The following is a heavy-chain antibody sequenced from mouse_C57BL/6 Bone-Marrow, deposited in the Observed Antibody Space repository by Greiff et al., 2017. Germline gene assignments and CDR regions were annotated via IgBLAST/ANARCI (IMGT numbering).Heavy chain of an antibody. D-gene: IGHD2-3*01. J-gene: IGHJ1*03. Sequence: QVQLQQPGAELVMPGASVKLSCKASGYTFTSYWMHWVKQRPGQGLEWIGEIDPSDSYTNYNQKFKGESTLTVDKSSSTAYMQLSSLTSEDSAVYYCARTDGYYAWYFDVWGTGTTVTVSS. CDR1: GYTFTSYW. V-gene: IGHV1-69*01. CDR3: ARTDGYYAWYFDV. CDR2: IDPSDSYT.